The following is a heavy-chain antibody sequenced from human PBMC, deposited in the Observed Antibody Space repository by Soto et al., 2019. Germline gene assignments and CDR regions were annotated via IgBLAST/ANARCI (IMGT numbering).Heavy chain of an antibody. Sequence: SETLSLTCTVSGGSISSSNYYWAWIRQPPGKGLEWIGNIYYTEGTYYNPSLKSRVTISVDTSKNQGCRKLFSVTAADTAVYYCVSAAKGELLFDYWGQGTLVTVSS. CDR2: IYYTEGT. J-gene: IGHJ4*02. CDR1: GGSISSSNYY. V-gene: IGHV4-39*01. D-gene: IGHD3-16*01. CDR3: VSAAKGELLFDY.